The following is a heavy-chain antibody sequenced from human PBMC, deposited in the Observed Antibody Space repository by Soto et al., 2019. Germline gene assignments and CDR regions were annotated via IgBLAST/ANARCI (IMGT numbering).Heavy chain of an antibody. J-gene: IGHJ6*02. CDR3: AMDRYCSSTSCYTNYYGMDV. V-gene: IGHV1-69*01. CDR2: IIPIFGTA. CDR1: GGTFSSYA. D-gene: IGHD2-2*02. Sequence: QVQLVQSGAEVKKPGSSVKVSCKASGGTFSSYAISWVRQAPGQGLEWMGGIIPIFGTANYAQTFQGRVTITADESTSTAYMELSRLRSEDTAVYYCAMDRYCSSTSCYTNYYGMDVWGQGTTVTVSS.